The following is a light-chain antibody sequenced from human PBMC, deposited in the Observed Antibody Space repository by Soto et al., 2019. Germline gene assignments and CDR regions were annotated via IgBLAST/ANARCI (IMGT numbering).Light chain of an antibody. Sequence: QSALTQPRSVSGSPGQSVAISCTGSSTDVGYYDSVSWYQHHPGKAPKLLIYEVFKRPSRVPDRFSGSKSSTTASLTISGLQAEDEGDYSCCSYSGSFVVFGGGTQLTVL. CDR2: EVF. V-gene: IGLV2-11*01. CDR3: CSYSGSFVV. CDR1: STDVGYYDS. J-gene: IGLJ2*01.